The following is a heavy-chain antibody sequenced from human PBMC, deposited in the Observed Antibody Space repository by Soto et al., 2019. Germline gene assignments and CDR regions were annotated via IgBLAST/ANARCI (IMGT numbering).Heavy chain of an antibody. CDR3: ARDDYGSGNKPYYYDGMDV. CDR2: INAGNGNT. D-gene: IGHD3-10*01. J-gene: IGHJ6*02. V-gene: IGHV1-3*01. Sequence: QVQLVQSGAEVKKPGASVKVSCKASGYTFTSYAMHWVRQAPGQRLEWMGWINAGNGNTKYSQKFQGRVTITRDTSASTAYMELSSLRSEDTAVYYCARDDYGSGNKPYYYDGMDVWVQGTTVTVSS. CDR1: GYTFTSYA.